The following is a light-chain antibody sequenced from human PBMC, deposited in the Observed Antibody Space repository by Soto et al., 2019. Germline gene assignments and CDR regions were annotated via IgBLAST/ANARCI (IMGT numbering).Light chain of an antibody. Sequence: QLVLTQPASVSGSPGQSITISCTGTSSDVGSYNLVSWYQQHPGKAPKLMIYEGSKRPSWVSNRFSGSKSGNTASLTISGLQAEDEADYYCCSYAGSSTSYVVFGGGTKVTLL. V-gene: IGLV2-23*01. CDR2: EGS. CDR1: SSDVGSYNL. J-gene: IGLJ2*01. CDR3: CSYAGSSTSYVV.